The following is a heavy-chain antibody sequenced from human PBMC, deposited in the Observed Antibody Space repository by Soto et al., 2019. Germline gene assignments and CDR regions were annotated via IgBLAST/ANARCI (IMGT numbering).Heavy chain of an antibody. CDR1: GFTFSTYW. D-gene: IGHD4-17*01. Sequence: GGSLRLSCVGSGFTFSTYWMSWVRQAPGKGLEWVSYISSSGSTIYYADSVKGRFTISRDNAKNSLYLQMNSLRADDTAVYYCARWATYGSEYFFDFWGQGILVTVSS. CDR3: ARWATYGSEYFFDF. CDR2: ISSSGSTI. V-gene: IGHV3-11*01. J-gene: IGHJ4*02.